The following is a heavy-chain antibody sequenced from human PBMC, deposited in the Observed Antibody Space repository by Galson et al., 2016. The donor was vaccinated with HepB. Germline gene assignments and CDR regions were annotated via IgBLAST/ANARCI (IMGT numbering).Heavy chain of an antibody. CDR3: ARYHLGSYFRDPFAS. J-gene: IGHJ4*02. D-gene: IGHD3-10*01. CDR1: GFSFRGHS. Sequence: SLRLSCAASGFSFRGHSMNWVRQAPGKGLEWVSYIDSSSETKHYADSVKGRFTISRDNAKNSLYLQMNSLRDEDTAVYYCARYHLGSYFRDPFASWGQGARVTVSP. V-gene: IGHV3-48*02. CDR2: IDSSSETK.